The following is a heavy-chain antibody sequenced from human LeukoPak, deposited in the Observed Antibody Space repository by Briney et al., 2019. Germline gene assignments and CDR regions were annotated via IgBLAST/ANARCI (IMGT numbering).Heavy chain of an antibody. V-gene: IGHV3-30*02. D-gene: IGHD2-2*01. CDR3: ARGRFCSSSSCTSFDY. Sequence: GGSLRLSCVSSGFTFSTYGIHWLRQAPGKGLEWVTFMPYDGSNEYYEESVKGRFTISRDNAKNSLYLQMNSLRAEDTAVYYCARGRFCSSSSCTSFDYWGQGNLVTVSS. J-gene: IGHJ4*02. CDR2: MPYDGSNE. CDR1: GFTFSTYG.